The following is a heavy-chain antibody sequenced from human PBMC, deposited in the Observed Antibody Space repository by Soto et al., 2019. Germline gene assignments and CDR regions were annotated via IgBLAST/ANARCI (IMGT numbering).Heavy chain of an antibody. CDR2: ISGSGGST. CDR1: GYTFSSYA. D-gene: IGHD3-10*01. CDR3: AKVGRITMVRGVSH. J-gene: IGHJ4*02. Sequence: EVQLLESGGGLVQPGGSLRLSCAASGYTFSSYAMSWVRQAPGKGLEWVSAISGSGGSTYYADSVKGRFTISRDNSKNTLYLQMNSLRAEDTAVYYCAKVGRITMVRGVSHWGQGTLVTVSS. V-gene: IGHV3-23*01.